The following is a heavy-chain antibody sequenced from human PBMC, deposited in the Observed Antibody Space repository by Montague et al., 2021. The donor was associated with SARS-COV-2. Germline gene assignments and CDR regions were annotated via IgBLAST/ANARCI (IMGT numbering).Heavy chain of an antibody. CDR1: GGSISSGNYY. CDR2: IRTTGHT. J-gene: IGHJ4*02. Sequence: TLSLTCTVSGGSISSGNYYWSWIRQPAGKGRNGIVRIRTTGHTNYNPSLKSRVTISVDTSTNQFSLTLSSVTAADTAVYYCARCGRGTFEFDYWGQGTLVTVSS. V-gene: IGHV4-61*02. CDR3: ARCGRGTFEFDY. D-gene: IGHD2/OR15-2a*01.